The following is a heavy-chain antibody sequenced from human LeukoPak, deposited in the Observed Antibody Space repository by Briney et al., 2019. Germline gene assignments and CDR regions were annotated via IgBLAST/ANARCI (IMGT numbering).Heavy chain of an antibody. CDR2: ISSSSSYI. D-gene: IGHD6-19*01. CDR3: ARDLALYSSGFGNY. CDR1: GFTFSSYS. V-gene: IGHV3-21*01. Sequence: GGSLRLSCAASGFTFSSYSMNWVRQAPGKGLEWVSSISSSSSYIYYADSVKGRFTISRDSAKNSLYLQMNSLRAEDTAVYYCARDLALYSSGFGNYWGQGTLVTVSS. J-gene: IGHJ4*02.